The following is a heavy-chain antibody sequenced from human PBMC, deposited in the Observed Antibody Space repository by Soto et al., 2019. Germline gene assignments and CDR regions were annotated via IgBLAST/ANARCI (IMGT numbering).Heavy chain of an antibody. CDR2: FHYGGRT. CDR3: VRDRAFSYAYDV. CDR1: GGSISSGDYY. V-gene: IGHV4-61*08. D-gene: IGHD3-16*01. J-gene: IGHJ4*02. Sequence: ETLSLTCTVSGGSISSGDYYWSWIRQAPGKGLEWIGYFHYGGRTNYNPSLKSRVNISVDTAKNQFSLQLTSVTAADTALYFCVRDRAFSYAYDVWGQGSLVTVSS.